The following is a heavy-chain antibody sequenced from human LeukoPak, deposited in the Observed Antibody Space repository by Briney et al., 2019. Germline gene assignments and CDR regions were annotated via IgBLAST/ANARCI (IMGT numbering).Heavy chain of an antibody. Sequence: GGSLRLSCLVSGFSFSDYAMSWVRRAPGKGLEWVSAITGSGQTKYYTDSVKGRFTMSRDNSKNTLYLQMNSLRDEDTAEYFCAKESLVVIESSFYNWGQGTLVLVSS. CDR2: ITGSGQTK. CDR1: GFSFSDYA. D-gene: IGHD3-22*01. V-gene: IGHV3-23*01. CDR3: AKESLVVIESSFYN. J-gene: IGHJ4*02.